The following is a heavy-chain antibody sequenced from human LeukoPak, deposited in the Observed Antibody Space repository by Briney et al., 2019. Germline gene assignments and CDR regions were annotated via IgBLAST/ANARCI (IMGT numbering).Heavy chain of an antibody. CDR3: AGLVAGVWFDP. Sequence: SETLSLTCAVSGGSISSGGYSWSWIRQPPGKGLEWIGYIYHSGSTYYNPSLKSRVTISVDRSKNQFFLKLSSVTAADTAVYYRAGLVAGVWFDPWGQGTLVTVSS. V-gene: IGHV4-30-2*01. J-gene: IGHJ5*02. CDR1: GGSISSGGYS. CDR2: IYHSGST. D-gene: IGHD2-15*01.